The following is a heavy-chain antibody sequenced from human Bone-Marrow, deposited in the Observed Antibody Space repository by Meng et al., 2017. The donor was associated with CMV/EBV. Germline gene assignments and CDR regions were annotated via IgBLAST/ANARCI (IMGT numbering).Heavy chain of an antibody. CDR3: AKDAAGMATIYYFDY. Sequence: GGSLRLSCAASGFTFSYAWMTWVRQAPGKGLEWVGRIKSKIDGGTTDYAAPVKGRFAISRDDSTNTLYLQMNSLKAEDTAVYYCAKDAAGMATIYYFDYWGQGTLVTVSS. CDR2: IKSKIDGGTT. J-gene: IGHJ4*02. CDR1: GFTFSYAW. V-gene: IGHV3-15*01. D-gene: IGHD5-24*01.